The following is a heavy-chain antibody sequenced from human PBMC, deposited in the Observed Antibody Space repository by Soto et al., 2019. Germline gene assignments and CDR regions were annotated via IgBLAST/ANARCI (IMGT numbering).Heavy chain of an antibody. CDR1: GLTFSNYA. Sequence: PGGSLRLSCATSGLTFSNYAMSWVRQAPGGGLEWVSSMSGSSSTTYYADSVRGRFTISRDRSKNTLYLQMSSLRAEDTALYYCAKNQERALQRVIDLWAQRTLVTVS. J-gene: IGHJ5*02. CDR2: MSGSSSTT. V-gene: IGHV3-23*01. D-gene: IGHD2-15*01. CDR3: AKNQERALQRVIDL.